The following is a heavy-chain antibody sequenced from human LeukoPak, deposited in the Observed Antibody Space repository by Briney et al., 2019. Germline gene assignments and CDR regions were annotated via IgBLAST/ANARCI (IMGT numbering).Heavy chain of an antibody. V-gene: IGHV1-2*02. CDR3: ARISDHNWYFDL. CDR1: GYTFTGYY. J-gene: IGHJ2*01. CDR2: INPNSGGT. Sequence: ASVKVSCKSSGYTFTGYYMHWVRQAPGQGLEWMGWINPNSGGTNYAQKFQGRVAMTRDTSISTAYMELSRLRSEDTAVYYCARISDHNWYFDLWGRGTLVTVSS. D-gene: IGHD1-14*01.